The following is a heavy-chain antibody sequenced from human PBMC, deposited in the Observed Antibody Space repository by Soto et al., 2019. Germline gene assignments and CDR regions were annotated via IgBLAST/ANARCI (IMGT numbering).Heavy chain of an antibody. J-gene: IGHJ3*02. V-gene: IGHV1-24*01. CDR1: GYTLTELS. Sequence: QFQLVQSGAEVKKPGASVKVSCKVSGYTLTELSMHWVRQAPGKGLEWMGGFDPEDGETIYAQKFQGRVTMTEDTSTDTAYMELSSLRSEDTAVYYCATGPPLLEWLSPGDAFDIWGQGTMVTVSS. D-gene: IGHD3-3*01. CDR2: FDPEDGET. CDR3: ATGPPLLEWLSPGDAFDI.